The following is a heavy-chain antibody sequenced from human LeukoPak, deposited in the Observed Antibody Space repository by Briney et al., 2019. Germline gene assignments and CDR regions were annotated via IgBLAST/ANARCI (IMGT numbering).Heavy chain of an antibody. CDR1: GYTFTSYG. D-gene: IGHD3-22*01. J-gene: IGHJ3*02. V-gene: IGHV1-18*01. CDR3: ARIITMIVVVITVDAFDI. Sequence: ASVKVSCKASGYTFTSYGISWVRQAPGQGLEWMGWISAYNGNPNYAQKLQGRVTMTTDTSTSTAYMELRSLRSDDTAVYYCARIITMIVVVITVDAFDIWGQGTMVTVSS. CDR2: ISAYNGNP.